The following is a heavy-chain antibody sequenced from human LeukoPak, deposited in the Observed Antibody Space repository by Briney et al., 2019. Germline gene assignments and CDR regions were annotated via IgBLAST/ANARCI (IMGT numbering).Heavy chain of an antibody. CDR2: IYPSGTT. V-gene: IGHV4-39*07. CDR3: ARAYSSSWYFNWFDP. J-gene: IGHJ5*02. CDR1: GGSISGSSYY. Sequence: SETLSLTCTVSGGSISGSSYYWGWIRQPPGKGLEWIGNIYPSGTTYYNPSLKTRVTISVDTSKNQFSLKLSSVTAADTAVYFCARAYSSSWYFNWFDPWGQGTLVTVSS. D-gene: IGHD6-13*01.